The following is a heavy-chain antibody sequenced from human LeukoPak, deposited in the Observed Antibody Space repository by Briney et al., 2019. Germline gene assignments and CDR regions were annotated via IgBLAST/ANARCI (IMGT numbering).Heavy chain of an antibody. CDR3: ARGDGFDAFDI. CDR1: GVSISSYY. CDR2: IYTSGST. D-gene: IGHD4-17*01. J-gene: IGHJ3*02. V-gene: IGHV4-4*07. Sequence: SETLSLTCTVSGVSISSYYWNWIRQPAVKGLEWIGRIYTSGSTNYNPSLRSRVTMSLDTSKNQFSLRLSSVSAADTSVYYCARGDGFDAFDIWGQGTMVTVSS.